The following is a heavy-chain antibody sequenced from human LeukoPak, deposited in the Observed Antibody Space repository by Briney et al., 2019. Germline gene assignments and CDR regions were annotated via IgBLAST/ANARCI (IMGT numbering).Heavy chain of an antibody. J-gene: IGHJ5*02. CDR1: GYTFTGYY. CDR2: INPNSGGT. Sequence: ASVKVSCKASGYTFTGYYTHWVRQAPGQGLEWMGWINPNSGGTNYAQKFQGRVTMTRDTSISTAYMELSRLRSDDTAVYYCARVRVYSSSWESLDPWGQGTLVTVSS. V-gene: IGHV1-2*02. CDR3: ARVRVYSSSWESLDP. D-gene: IGHD6-13*01.